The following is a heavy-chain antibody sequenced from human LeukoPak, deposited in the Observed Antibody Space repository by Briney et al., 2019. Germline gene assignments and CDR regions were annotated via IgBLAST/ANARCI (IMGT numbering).Heavy chain of an antibody. CDR1: GGSISSGDYY. V-gene: IGHV4-39*01. D-gene: IGHD3-3*02. J-gene: IGHJ5*02. Sequence: YPSETLSLTCTVSGGSISSGDYYWVWIRQPPGKGLEWIGSIYYSGSTYYNPSLKSRVTISVDTSRNQFSLNLRSMIAADTAVYHCARHRSSFDLLAGFDPWGQGTLVTVSS. CDR2: IYYSGST. CDR3: ARHRSSFDLLAGFDP.